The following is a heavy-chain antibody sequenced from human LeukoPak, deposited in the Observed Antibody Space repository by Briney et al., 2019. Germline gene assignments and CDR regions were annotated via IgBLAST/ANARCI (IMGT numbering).Heavy chain of an antibody. CDR2: IYYSRST. D-gene: IGHD3-22*01. CDR1: GGSISSYY. J-gene: IGHJ5*02. Sequence: SETLSLTCTVSGGSISSYYWSWIRQPPGKGLEWIGYIYYSRSTNYNPSLKSRVTISVDTSKNQFSLKLSSVTAADTAVYYCARENYYDSSGYPHWFDPWGQGTLVTVSS. CDR3: ARENYYDSSGYPHWFDP. V-gene: IGHV4-59*13.